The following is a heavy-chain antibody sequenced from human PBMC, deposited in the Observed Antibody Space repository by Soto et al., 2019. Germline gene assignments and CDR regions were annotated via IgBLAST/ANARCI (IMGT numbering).Heavy chain of an antibody. CDR3: ARPLSLYTYYDFWSGYPEAYYFDY. D-gene: IGHD3-3*01. V-gene: IGHV3-7*01. CDR2: IKQDGSEK. CDR1: GFTFSSYW. J-gene: IGHJ4*02. Sequence: EVQLVESGGGLVQPGGSLRLSCAASGFTFSSYWMSWVRQAPVKGLEWVANIKQDGSEKYYVDSVKGRFTISRDNAKNSLYLQMNSLRAEDTAVYYCARPLSLYTYYDFWSGYPEAYYFDYWGQGTLVTVSS.